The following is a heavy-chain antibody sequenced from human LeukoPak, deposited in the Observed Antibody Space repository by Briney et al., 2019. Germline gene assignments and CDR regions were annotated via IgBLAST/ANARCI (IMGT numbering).Heavy chain of an antibody. J-gene: IGHJ4*02. CDR2: INHSGST. V-gene: IGHV4-34*01. Sequence: SETLSLTCAVYGGSFSGYYWSWIRQPPGKGLEWIGEINHSGSTDYNPSLKSRVTISVDTSKNQFSLKLSSVTAADTAVYYCARGRPNPDYWGQGTLVTVSS. CDR1: GGSFSGYY. CDR3: ARGRPNPDY.